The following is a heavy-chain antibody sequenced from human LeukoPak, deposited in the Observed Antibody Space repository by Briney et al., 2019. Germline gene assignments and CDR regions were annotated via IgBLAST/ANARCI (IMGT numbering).Heavy chain of an antibody. CDR2: IYSGST. Sequence: PSETLSLTCTVSGGSISSSSFYWGWIRQPPGKGLEWIGSIYSGSTYYNPSLKGRVTISVDTSKNEFSLRLSSVTAADTAVYYCAHFRGGAFDFWGRGTMVTVSS. V-gene: IGHV4-39*01. CDR3: AHFRGGAFDF. J-gene: IGHJ3*01. D-gene: IGHD3-16*01. CDR1: GGSISSSSFY.